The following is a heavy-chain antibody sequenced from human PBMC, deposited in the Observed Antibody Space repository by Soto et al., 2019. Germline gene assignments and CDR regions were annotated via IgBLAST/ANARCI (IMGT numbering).Heavy chain of an antibody. CDR3: ATPQDYDGCLDS. CDR1: GYTFTTYY. D-gene: IGHD3-22*01. J-gene: IGHJ4*02. V-gene: IGHV1-3*01. Sequence: ASVKVSCKTPGYTFTTYYIHWVRQAPGQRLEWMGSINVGNGNTRYSQKFQGRLTLTRDTPGNTAYLELNSLISEDTAVYYCATPQDYDGCLDSWGQGTLVTVSS. CDR2: INVGNGNT.